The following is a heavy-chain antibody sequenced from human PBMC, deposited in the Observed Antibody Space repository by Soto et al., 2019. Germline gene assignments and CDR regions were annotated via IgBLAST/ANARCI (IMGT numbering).Heavy chain of an antibody. D-gene: IGHD2-21*02. J-gene: IGHJ6*02. Sequence: GGSLRLSCEVSGFTFSMYSMSWVRQSPGKGLEWVTKIPQEGVDGHYADSVKGRFTISRDNGKNSLYLQLNNLRAEDTAVYYCARDHLILPAHDFFYGSDVWGRGATVTVSS. CDR1: GFTFSMYS. V-gene: IGHV3-7*03. CDR2: IPQEGVDG. CDR3: ARDHLILPAHDFFYGSDV.